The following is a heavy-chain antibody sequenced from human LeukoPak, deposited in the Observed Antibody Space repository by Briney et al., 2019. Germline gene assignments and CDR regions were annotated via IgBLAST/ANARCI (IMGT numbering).Heavy chain of an antibody. D-gene: IGHD3-22*01. V-gene: IGHV4-59*01. CDR2: IYYSGST. Sequence: SETLSLTCTVSGGSISSYYWSWIRQPPGKGLEWIGYIYYSGSTNYNPSLKSRVTISVDTSKNQFSLKLSSVTAADTAVYYCASFGWPTYYYDSSGSQYFQHWGQGTLVTVSS. CDR1: GGSISSYY. J-gene: IGHJ1*01. CDR3: ASFGWPTYYYDSSGSQYFQH.